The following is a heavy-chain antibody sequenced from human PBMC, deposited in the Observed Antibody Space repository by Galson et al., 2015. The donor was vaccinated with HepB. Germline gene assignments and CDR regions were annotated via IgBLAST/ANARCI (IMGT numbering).Heavy chain of an antibody. Sequence: SLRLSCAASGFTFSSYAMHWVRQAPGKGLEWVAVISYDGSNKYYADSVKGRFTISRDNSKNTLYLQMNSLRAEDTAVYYCARRADYYDSSGYVYYFDYWGQGTLVTVSS. J-gene: IGHJ4*02. CDR1: GFTFSSYA. CDR2: ISYDGSNK. D-gene: IGHD3-22*01. CDR3: ARRADYYDSSGYVYYFDY. V-gene: IGHV3-30*04.